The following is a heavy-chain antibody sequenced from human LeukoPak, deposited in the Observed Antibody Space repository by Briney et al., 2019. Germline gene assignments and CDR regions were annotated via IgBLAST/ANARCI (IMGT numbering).Heavy chain of an antibody. CDR3: ARMHYYDTINPNWFDP. D-gene: IGHD3-22*01. CDR2: MKPNTGDT. V-gene: IGHV1-8*01. J-gene: IGHJ5*02. Sequence: ASVKVSCKASGYTFTSYDINWVRQATGQGLEWMGWMKPNTGDTGYAQKFQGRVTMTRNTSTGTAYMELGSLTSEDTAVHYCARMHYYDTINPNWFDPWGQGTLVTVSS. CDR1: GYTFTSYD.